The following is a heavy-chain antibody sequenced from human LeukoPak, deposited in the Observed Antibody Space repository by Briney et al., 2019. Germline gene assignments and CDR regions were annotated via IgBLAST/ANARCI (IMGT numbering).Heavy chain of an antibody. CDR3: ARDGCSSTSCYMWYYYYGMDV. CDR1: GYTFTSYG. CDR2: ISAYNGNT. D-gene: IGHD2-2*02. Sequence: ASVKVSCKASGYTFTSYGISWVRQAPGQGLEWMGWISAYNGNTNYAQKLQGRVTMTTDTSTSTAYMELRSLRSDDTAAYYCARDGCSSTSCYMWYYYYGMDVWGQGTTVTVSS. V-gene: IGHV1-18*01. J-gene: IGHJ6*02.